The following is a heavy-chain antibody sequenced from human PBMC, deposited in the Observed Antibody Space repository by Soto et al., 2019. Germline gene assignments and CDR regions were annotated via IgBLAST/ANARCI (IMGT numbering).Heavy chain of an antibody. D-gene: IGHD2-15*01. CDR2: IYYSGST. J-gene: IGHJ4*02. CDR3: AREGVGYCSGGSCSDDGY. V-gene: IGHV4-30-4*01. CDR1: GGSISSGDYY. Sequence: PSETLSLTCTVSGGSISSGDYYWSWIRQPPGKGLEWIGYIYYSGSTYYNPSLKSRVPISVDTSKNQFSLKLSSVTAADTAVYYCAREGVGYCSGGSCSDDGYWGQGTLVTVSS.